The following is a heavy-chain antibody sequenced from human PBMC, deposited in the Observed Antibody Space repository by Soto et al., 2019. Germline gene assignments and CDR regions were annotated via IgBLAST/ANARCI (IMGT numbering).Heavy chain of an antibody. CDR1: GGSISSYY. V-gene: IGHV4-59*08. J-gene: IGHJ4*02. CDR2: IYYSGST. CDR3: ASRSGSCFDD. D-gene: IGHD6-13*01. Sequence: QVQLQESGPGLVKPSETLSLTCTVSGGSISSYYWSWIRQPPGKGLEWIGYIYYSGSTNYNPSLXSXAXIXXDTSKNQFSLKLRSVPAADTAVYYWASRSGSCFDDWGQGTLVTVSS.